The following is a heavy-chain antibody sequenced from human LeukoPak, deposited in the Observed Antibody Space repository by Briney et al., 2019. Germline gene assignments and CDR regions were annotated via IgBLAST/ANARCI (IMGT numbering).Heavy chain of an antibody. CDR2: IRYDGSNK. Sequence: GGSLRLSCAASGFTFSTYAMHWVRQAPGKGLEWVAFIRYDGSNKYYADSVKGRFTISRDNSKNTLYLQMNSLRAEDTAVYYCAKDKRVPYYFDYWGQGTLVTVSS. CDR1: GFTFSTYA. D-gene: IGHD2-2*01. V-gene: IGHV3-30*02. CDR3: AKDKRVPYYFDY. J-gene: IGHJ4*02.